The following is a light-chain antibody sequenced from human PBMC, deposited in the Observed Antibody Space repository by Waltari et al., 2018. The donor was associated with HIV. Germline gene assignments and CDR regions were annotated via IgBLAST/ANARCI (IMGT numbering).Light chain of an antibody. CDR2: GAS. CDR3: QHYDNLSRT. J-gene: IGKJ1*01. V-gene: IGKV3-15*01. Sequence: EVVVTQAPAALSVFPGRRGTVSCTTSQNVGNNVAWSQKKSGQSPGLLIYGASTRATGVPGRFGGSGSGTEFNLTIDSLQAVDSAVYYCQHYDNLSRTFGPGTTVEIK. CDR1: QNVGNN.